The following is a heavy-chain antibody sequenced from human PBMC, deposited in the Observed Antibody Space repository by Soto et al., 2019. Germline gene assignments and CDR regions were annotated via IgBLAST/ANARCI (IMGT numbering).Heavy chain of an antibody. CDR3: ARIRSSSTHFDY. CDR1: GFSLSTSGMR. Sequence: SGPALVNPTQTLTLTCTFCGFSLSTSGMRVNWIRQPPGKALEWLARIDWDDDKFYSTSLKTRLTISKDTSKNQVVLTMTNMDPVDTATYYCARIRSSSTHFDYWGQGTLVTVSS. J-gene: IGHJ4*02. V-gene: IGHV2-70*04. CDR2: IDWDDDK. D-gene: IGHD6-6*01.